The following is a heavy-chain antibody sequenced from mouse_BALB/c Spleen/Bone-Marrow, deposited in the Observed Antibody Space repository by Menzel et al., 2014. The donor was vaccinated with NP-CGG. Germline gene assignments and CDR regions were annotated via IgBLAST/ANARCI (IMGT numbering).Heavy chain of an antibody. CDR2: INPSTGYT. CDR1: GYTFTSYW. V-gene: IGHV1-7*01. Sequence: QVQLQQPGAELAKPGASVKMSCKASGYTFTSYWMHWVKQRPGQGLEWIGYINPSTGYTEYNQKFKDKATLTADKSSSTAYMQLSGLTSEDSAVYFCARGQFAYWGQGTLVTVSA. CDR3: ARGQFAY. J-gene: IGHJ3*01.